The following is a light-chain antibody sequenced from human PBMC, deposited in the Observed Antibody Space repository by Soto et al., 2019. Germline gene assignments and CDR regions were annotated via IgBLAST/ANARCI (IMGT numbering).Light chain of an antibody. V-gene: IGKV1-33*01. CDR2: DAS. Sequence: DIQLTQSPSSLPASVGDRVTITCQASQDISNYLNWYQQKPGKAPELLINDASNLEMGVPSRFSGVGYGTDFTFTISSLQTEDFATYFCQQYESLPITFGQGTRLESK. CDR1: QDISNY. J-gene: IGKJ5*01. CDR3: QQYESLPIT.